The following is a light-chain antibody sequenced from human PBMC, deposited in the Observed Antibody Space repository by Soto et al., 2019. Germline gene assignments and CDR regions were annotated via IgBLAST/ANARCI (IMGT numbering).Light chain of an antibody. CDR3: QQHSTYPLT. Sequence: DIQMTQSPSSLSASVGDRVTSTCRASQSVSSWLAWYQQKPGKAPKLLIYKVSNLESGVPSRFSGSGSGTDFTLTINSLQPDDFATYYCQQHSTYPLTFGPGTKVDIK. CDR1: QSVSSW. V-gene: IGKV1-5*03. J-gene: IGKJ3*01. CDR2: KVS.